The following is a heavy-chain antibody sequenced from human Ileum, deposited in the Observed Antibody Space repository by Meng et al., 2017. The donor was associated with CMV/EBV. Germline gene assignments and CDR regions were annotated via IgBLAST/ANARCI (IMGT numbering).Heavy chain of an antibody. V-gene: IGHV3-30*18. CDR3: AKDIIIVPAAQPYYYYGLDV. J-gene: IGHJ6*02. CDR1: GFTFSSYA. CDR2: ISYDGSNK. D-gene: IGHD2-2*01. Sequence: SCAASGFTFSSYAMHWVRQAPGKGLEWVAVISYDGSNKYYADSVKGRHTISRDNSKNTLYLQMNSLRGEDTAVYYCAKDIIIVPAAQPYYYYGLDVWGQGTTVTVSS.